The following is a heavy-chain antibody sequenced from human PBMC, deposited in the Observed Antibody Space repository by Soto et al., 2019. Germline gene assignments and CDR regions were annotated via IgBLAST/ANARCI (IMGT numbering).Heavy chain of an antibody. D-gene: IGHD2-2*01. CDR3: ARDWGDIVVVPAAMRPYYYYGMDV. CDR1: VGTFSSYA. CDR2: IIPIFGTA. Sequence: ASVKVSCKASVGTFSSYAISWVRQAPGQGLEWMGGIIPIFGTANYAQKFQGRVTITADESTSTAYMELSSLRSEDTAVYYCARDWGDIVVVPAAMRPYYYYGMDVWGQGTTVTVSS. V-gene: IGHV1-69*13. J-gene: IGHJ6*02.